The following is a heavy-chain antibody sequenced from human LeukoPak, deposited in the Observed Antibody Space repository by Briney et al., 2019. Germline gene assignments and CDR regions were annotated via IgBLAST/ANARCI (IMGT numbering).Heavy chain of an antibody. Sequence: ASVKVSCKASGYTFTSYDINWVRQATGQGLEWMGWMNPNSGNTGYAQKFQGRVTMTRNTSISTAYMELSSLRSEDTAVYYCARAPLVRGVRGLVGYYYYYMDVWGKGTTVTISS. CDR2: MNPNSGNT. J-gene: IGHJ6*03. CDR3: ARAPLVRGVRGLVGYYYYYMDV. D-gene: IGHD3-10*01. V-gene: IGHV1-8*01. CDR1: GYTFTSYD.